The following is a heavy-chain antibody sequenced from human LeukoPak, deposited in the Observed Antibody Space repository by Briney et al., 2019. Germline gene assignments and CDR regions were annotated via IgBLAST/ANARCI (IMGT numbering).Heavy chain of an antibody. D-gene: IGHD5-24*01. CDR3: ARGLVEMATRYFDL. V-gene: IGHV4-39*07. CDR2: IYYSGST. CDR1: GGSISSSSYY. J-gene: IGHJ2*01. Sequence: SETLSLTCTVSGGSISSSSYYWGWIRQPPGKGLEWIGSIYYSGSTYYNPSLKSRVTISVDTSKNQFSLKLSSVTAADTAVYYCARGLVEMATRYFDLWGRGTLVTDSS.